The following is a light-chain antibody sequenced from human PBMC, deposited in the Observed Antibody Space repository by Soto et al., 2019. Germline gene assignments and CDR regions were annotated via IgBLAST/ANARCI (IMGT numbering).Light chain of an antibody. Sequence: QSVLTQPASVSGSPGQSITISCTGTTSDVGGYNYVSWYQQHPGKVPKLLIHEVSNRPSGVSNRFSGSKSGNTASLTISGLQVEDEADYYCLSKTSSISYVFGTGTKLTVL. V-gene: IGLV2-14*01. CDR2: EVS. J-gene: IGLJ1*01. CDR3: LSKTSSISYV. CDR1: TSDVGGYNY.